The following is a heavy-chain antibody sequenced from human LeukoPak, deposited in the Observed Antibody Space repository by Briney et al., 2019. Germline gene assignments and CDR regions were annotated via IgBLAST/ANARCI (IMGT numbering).Heavy chain of an antibody. D-gene: IGHD5-12*01. CDR2: ISWNSGSI. J-gene: IGHJ4*02. Sequence: GGSLRLSCAASGFTFDDYAMHWVRQAPGKGLEWVSGISWNSGSIGYADSVKGRFTISRDNAKNSVYLQMNSLRAEDTAVYYCARENGGYESLFDYWGQGTLVTVSS. CDR3: ARENGGYESLFDY. CDR1: GFTFDDYA. V-gene: IGHV3-9*01.